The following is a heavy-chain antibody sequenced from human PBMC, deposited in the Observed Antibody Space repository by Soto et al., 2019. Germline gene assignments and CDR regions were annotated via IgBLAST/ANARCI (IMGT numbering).Heavy chain of an antibody. J-gene: IGHJ3*02. D-gene: IGHD2-8*01. V-gene: IGHV3-23*01. CDR2: IGSSDI. Sequence: GGSLRLSCAAAGFTFSTHAMSWVRQAPGKGLEWVSTIGSSDIYYADSVKGQFTISRDNSKNMLFLQMNSLRADDTAVYYCAKDHFNGHGVFDGFDIWGQGTMVT. CDR3: AKDHFNGHGVFDGFDI. CDR1: GFTFSTHA.